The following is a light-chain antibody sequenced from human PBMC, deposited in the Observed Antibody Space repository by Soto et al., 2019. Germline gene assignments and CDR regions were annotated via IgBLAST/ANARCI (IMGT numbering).Light chain of an antibody. V-gene: IGKV1-5*01. J-gene: IGKJ1*01. CDR1: QSISIW. CDR2: DAS. CDR3: QHYNSYSPT. Sequence: DIQVTRSPSTLSASVGDRVTITCRASQSISIWLAWYQHKPGKAPKLLIYDASSLESGVPSRFSGSGSGTDFTLTISSLQPDDFATYYCQHYNSYSPTFGQGTKVDI.